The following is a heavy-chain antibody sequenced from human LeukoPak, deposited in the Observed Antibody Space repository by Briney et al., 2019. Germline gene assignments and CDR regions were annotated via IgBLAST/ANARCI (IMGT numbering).Heavy chain of an antibody. V-gene: IGHV3-30-3*01. CDR1: GFTFSSYA. Sequence: PGGSLRLFCAASGFTFSSYAVHWVRQAPGKGLQWVAVISFDGSNKYYADSVKGRFTISRDNSKNTLYLQMNSLRAEDTALYYCARDSGRLLYFDYWGQGTLVTVSS. J-gene: IGHJ4*02. CDR3: ARDSGRLLYFDY. D-gene: IGHD1-26*01. CDR2: ISFDGSNK.